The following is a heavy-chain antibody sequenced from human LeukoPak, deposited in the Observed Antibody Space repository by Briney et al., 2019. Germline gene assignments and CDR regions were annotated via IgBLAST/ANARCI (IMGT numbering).Heavy chain of an antibody. Sequence: SETLSLTFAVYGGSFRCYYWSWLRQPPGKGLEWIGEINHSGSTNYTPSLKSRVTISVDTSKNQFSLKLSSVTAADTAVYYCARGLGEYSSSIDYWGQGTLVTVSS. J-gene: IGHJ4*02. V-gene: IGHV4-34*01. D-gene: IGHD6-6*01. CDR3: ARGLGEYSSSIDY. CDR1: GGSFRCYY. CDR2: INHSGST.